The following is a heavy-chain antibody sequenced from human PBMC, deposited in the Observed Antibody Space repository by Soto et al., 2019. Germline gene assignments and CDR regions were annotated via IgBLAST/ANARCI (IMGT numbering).Heavy chain of an antibody. Sequence: GASVKVSCKPSGYPFTDLYIHWVRQAPGLGLEWMGWIDPRSGASRKTQRFQGRFTMTRDTSTNTVYMELSSLRSDDTAVYFCATDNSGPLDYWGQGTLLTVSS. CDR1: GYPFTDLY. V-gene: IGHV1-2*02. CDR2: IDPRSGAS. J-gene: IGHJ4*02. D-gene: IGHD2-8*02. CDR3: ATDNSGPLDY.